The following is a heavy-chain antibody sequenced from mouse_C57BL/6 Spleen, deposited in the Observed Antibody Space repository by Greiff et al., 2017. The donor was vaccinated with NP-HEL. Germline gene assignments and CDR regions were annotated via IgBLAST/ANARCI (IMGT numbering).Heavy chain of an antibody. V-gene: IGHV1-69*01. J-gene: IGHJ4*01. CDR2: IDPSDSYT. CDR3: ARKGTGAYYAMDY. CDR1: GYTFTSYW. Sequence: QVQLKQPGAELVMPGASVKLSCKASGYTFTSYWMHWVKQRPGQGLEWIGEIDPSDSYTNYNQKFKGKSTLTVDKSSSTAYMQLSSLTSEDSAVYYCARKGTGAYYAMDYWGQGTSVTVSS.